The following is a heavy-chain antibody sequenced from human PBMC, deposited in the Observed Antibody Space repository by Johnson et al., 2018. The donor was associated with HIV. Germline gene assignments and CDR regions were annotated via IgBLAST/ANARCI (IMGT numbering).Heavy chain of an antibody. V-gene: IGHV3-30-3*01. J-gene: IGHJ3*02. CDR2: ISYDGRNK. Sequence: QVQLVESGGGLVQPGGSLRLSCAASGFTFSSYAMHWVRQAPGKGLEWVAVISYDGRNKYYADSVKGRFTISRDNSKNTLYLQMNSLRAEDTAVYYCAREWELLGSAFDIWGQGTMVIVSS. D-gene: IGHD1-26*01. CDR3: AREWELLGSAFDI. CDR1: GFTFSSYA.